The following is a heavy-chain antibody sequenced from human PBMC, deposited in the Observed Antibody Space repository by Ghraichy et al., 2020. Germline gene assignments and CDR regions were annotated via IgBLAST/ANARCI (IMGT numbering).Heavy chain of an antibody. J-gene: IGHJ4*02. CDR1: GYTFTGYY. Sequence: VKVSCKASGYTFTGYYMHWVRQAPGQGLEWMGWINPNSGGTNYAQKFQGRVTMTRDTSISTAYMELSRLRSDDTAVYYCARASTQLHEQLGFDYWGQGTLVTVSS. CDR3: ARASTQLHEQLGFDY. D-gene: IGHD6-13*01. CDR2: INPNSGGT. V-gene: IGHV1-2*02.